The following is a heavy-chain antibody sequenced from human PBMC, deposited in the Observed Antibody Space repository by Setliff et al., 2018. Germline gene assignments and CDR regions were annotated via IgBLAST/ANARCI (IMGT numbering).Heavy chain of an antibody. Sequence: LSLTCAVSGVSISDGHFWGWIRQPPGKGLEWIGSIDRTGNRYYNSPLRSRVTLSIDTSRNEFSLELRSMTAADTAMYYCARRDEYLQFREFFDFWGQGILVTVSS. V-gene: IGHV4-38-2*01. J-gene: IGHJ4*02. CDR3: ARRDEYLQFREFFDF. D-gene: IGHD3-10*01. CDR2: IDRTGNR. CDR1: GVSISDGHF.